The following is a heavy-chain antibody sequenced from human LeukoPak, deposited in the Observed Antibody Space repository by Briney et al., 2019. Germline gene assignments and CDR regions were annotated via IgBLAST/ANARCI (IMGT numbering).Heavy chain of an antibody. CDR1: GDSVSRTDAG. CDR2: TYYRSNWSN. V-gene: IGHV6-1*01. D-gene: IGHD3-10*01. CDR3: ARARLHHNYGSGTNFDY. J-gene: IGHJ4*02. Sequence: SQTLSLTCAISGDSVSRTDAGWNWIRQSPSRGLEWLGRTYYRSNWSNDYAVSVTSRITINPDTSKNQFSLQLNAVTPEDTAVYYCARARLHHNYGSGTNFDYWGQGTLVTVSS.